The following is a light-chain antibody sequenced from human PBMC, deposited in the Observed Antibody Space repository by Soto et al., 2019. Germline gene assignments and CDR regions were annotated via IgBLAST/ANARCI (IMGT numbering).Light chain of an antibody. CDR1: SSDIGGYNF. CDR2: DVG. J-gene: IGLJ1*01. Sequence: QSARTQPASVSGSPGHSITVACTGTSSDIGGYNFVSWYQQHPGKAPKLLIYDVGNRPSGVSNRFSGSKSGNTASLTISGLQAEDEAHYYCNSYRTVSTYVFGTETKLTVL. CDR3: NSYRTVSTYV. V-gene: IGLV2-14*01.